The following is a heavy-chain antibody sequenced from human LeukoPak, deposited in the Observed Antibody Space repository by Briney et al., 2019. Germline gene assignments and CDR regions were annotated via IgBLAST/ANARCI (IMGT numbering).Heavy chain of an antibody. CDR3: ARDQVGYCSSTSCPFYYYYYMDV. Sequence: TGGSLKLSCAASGFTVSSNYMSWVRQAPGKGLEWVSVIYSGGTTYYADSVKGRFTISRDNSKSILYLQMNSLRAEDTAVYYCARDQVGYCSSTSCPFYYYYYMDVWGKGTTVTISS. CDR1: GFTVSSNY. V-gene: IGHV3-66*01. J-gene: IGHJ6*03. CDR2: IYSGGTT. D-gene: IGHD2-2*01.